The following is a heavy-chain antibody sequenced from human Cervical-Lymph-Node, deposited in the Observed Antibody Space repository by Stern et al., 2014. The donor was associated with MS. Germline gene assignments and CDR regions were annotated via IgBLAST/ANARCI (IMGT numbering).Heavy chain of an antibody. CDR2: INGDGSST. D-gene: IGHD3-3*02. Sequence: EVQLVESGGGLVQPGGSLRLPCAASGFTFSSYWMHWVRQAPGKGLVWVASINGDGSSTTYAESVKGRFTVSRDNAQNTVYLQMNSLRAEDTAVYYCARGIGDYWGQGTLVTVSS. CDR1: GFTFSSYW. CDR3: ARGIGDY. J-gene: IGHJ4*02. V-gene: IGHV3-74*01.